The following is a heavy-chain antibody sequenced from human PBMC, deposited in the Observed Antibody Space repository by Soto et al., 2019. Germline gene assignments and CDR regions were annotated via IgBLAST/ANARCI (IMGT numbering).Heavy chain of an antibody. CDR1: GFTFSSYG. Sequence: GGSLRLSCAASGFTFSSYGMHWVRQAPGKGLEWVAVISYDGSNKYYADSVKGRFTISRDNSKNTLYLQMNSLRAEDTAVYYCAKGSDSSTKGYYFDYWGQGTLVTVSS. D-gene: IGHD3-22*01. J-gene: IGHJ4*02. CDR3: AKGSDSSTKGYYFDY. V-gene: IGHV3-30*18. CDR2: ISYDGSNK.